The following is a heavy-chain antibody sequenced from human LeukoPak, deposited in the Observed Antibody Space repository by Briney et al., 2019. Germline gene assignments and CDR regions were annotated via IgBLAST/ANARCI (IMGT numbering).Heavy chain of an antibody. Sequence: GGSLRLSCAASGFTFRSYAMSWVRLAPGKGLEWVSSISGSGDITYSADSVKGRFTISRDNSKNTVYLQMNSLRVEDTAAYYCAKDGRTYYYGSGSYFGWFDPWGQGTLVTVSS. J-gene: IGHJ5*02. D-gene: IGHD3-10*01. CDR2: ISGSGDIT. V-gene: IGHV3-23*01. CDR1: GFTFRSYA. CDR3: AKDGRTYYYGSGSYFGWFDP.